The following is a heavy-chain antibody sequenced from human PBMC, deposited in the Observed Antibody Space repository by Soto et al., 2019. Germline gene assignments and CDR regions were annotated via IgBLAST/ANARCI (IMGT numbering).Heavy chain of an antibody. J-gene: IGHJ4*02. CDR1: GGTFSSYA. CDR2: IIPIFGTA. V-gene: IGHV1-69*06. D-gene: IGHD6-19*01. Sequence: QVQLVQSGAEVKKPGSSVKVSCKASGGTFSSYAISWVRQAPGQGLEWMGGIIPIFGTANYAQKFQGRVTITADKSTSTAYMELSSLRSEDTAVYYCARVAGYVMSQVAGYYFDYWGQGTLVTVSS. CDR3: ARVAGYVMSQVAGYYFDY.